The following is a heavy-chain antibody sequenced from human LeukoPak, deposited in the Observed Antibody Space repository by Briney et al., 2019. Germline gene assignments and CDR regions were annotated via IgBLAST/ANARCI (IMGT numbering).Heavy chain of an antibody. J-gene: IGHJ4*02. V-gene: IGHV4-34*01. CDR3: ARGSLAAMSERFDY. D-gene: IGHD5-18*01. Sequence: PSETLSLTCAVYGGSIYDYYWNWIRQPPGKGLEWIGKINHSGSTYYNPSLKSRVTISVDTSNNQLFLNLTSVTAADTAIYFCARGSLAAMSERFDYWGQGSVVTVSS. CDR2: INHSGST. CDR1: GGSIYDYY.